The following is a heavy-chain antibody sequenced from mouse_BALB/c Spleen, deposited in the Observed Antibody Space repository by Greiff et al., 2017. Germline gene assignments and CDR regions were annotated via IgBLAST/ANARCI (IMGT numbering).Heavy chain of an antibody. CDR3: ARDNRYGSPWFAD. Sequence: EVQRVESGGGLVQPGGSLKLSCAASGFTFSSYGMSWVRQTPDKRLELVATINSNGGSTYYPDSVKGRFTISRDNAKNTLYLQMSSLKSEDTAMYYCARDNRYGSPWFADWGQGTLVTVSA. V-gene: IGHV5-6-3*01. CDR1: GFTFSSYG. D-gene: IGHD2-1*01. J-gene: IGHJ3*01. CDR2: INSNGGST.